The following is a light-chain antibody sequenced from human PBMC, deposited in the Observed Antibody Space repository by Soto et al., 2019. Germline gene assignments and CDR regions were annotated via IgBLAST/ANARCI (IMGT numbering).Light chain of an antibody. V-gene: IGKV3-15*01. CDR2: VAS. Sequence: EIVMTQSPGTLSVSPGERATLSCRASQSVSRNLAWYQQKPGQAPRLLIYVASTRATGIPARFSGSGSGTEFTLTISSLQSEDFAVYYCQQYNKWPLTFGGGTKVEIK. J-gene: IGKJ4*01. CDR3: QQYNKWPLT. CDR1: QSVSRN.